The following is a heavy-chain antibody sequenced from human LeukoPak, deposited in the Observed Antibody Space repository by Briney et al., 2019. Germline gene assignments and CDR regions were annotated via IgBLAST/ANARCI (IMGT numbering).Heavy chain of an antibody. V-gene: IGHV3-73*01. D-gene: IGHD6-19*01. CDR3: AKDQKRQWLVNWFDP. Sequence: GGSLRLSCAASGFTFSGSAMHWVRQASGKGLEWVGRIRSKANSYATAYAASVKGRFTISRDDSKNTLYLQMNSLRAEDTAVYYCAKDQKRQWLVNWFDPWGQGTLVTVSS. CDR2: IRSKANSYAT. J-gene: IGHJ5*02. CDR1: GFTFSGSA.